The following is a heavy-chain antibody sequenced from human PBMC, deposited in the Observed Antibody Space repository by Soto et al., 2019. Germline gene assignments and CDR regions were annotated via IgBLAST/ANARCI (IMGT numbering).Heavy chain of an antibody. D-gene: IGHD2-2*02. CDR1: GYTFTGYY. Sequence: ASVKVSCKASGYTFTGYYMHWVRQAPGQGLEWMGWINPNSGGTNYAQKFQGWVTMTRDTSISTAYMELSRLRSDDTAVYYCARVSRNCSSTSCYIIFDPWGQGTLVTVFS. J-gene: IGHJ5*02. CDR3: ARVSRNCSSTSCYIIFDP. V-gene: IGHV1-2*04. CDR2: INPNSGGT.